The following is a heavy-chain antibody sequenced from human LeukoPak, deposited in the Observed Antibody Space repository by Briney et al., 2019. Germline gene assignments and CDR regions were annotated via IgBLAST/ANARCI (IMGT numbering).Heavy chain of an antibody. D-gene: IGHD6-19*01. CDR3: ARDQWLAYNYYMDV. CDR1: GGSFSVYY. Sequence: PSETLSLTCAVYGGSFSVYYWSWIRQPPGKGLEWIGEINHSGSTNYNPSLKSRVTISLDTSKNQFSLKLSSVTAADTAVYYCARDQWLAYNYYMDVWGKGTTVTVSS. J-gene: IGHJ6*04. V-gene: IGHV4-34*01. CDR2: INHSGST.